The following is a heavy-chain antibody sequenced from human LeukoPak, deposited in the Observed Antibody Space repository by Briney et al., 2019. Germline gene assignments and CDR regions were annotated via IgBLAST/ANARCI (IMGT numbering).Heavy chain of an antibody. CDR2: TSSSGSTI. CDR1: GFTFSSYE. J-gene: IGHJ3*02. D-gene: IGHD2-15*01. CDR3: ARDGAPRYCSGGSCYPVSDAFDI. Sequence: GGSLRLSCAASGFTFSSYEMNWVRQAPGKGLEWVSYTSSSGSTIYYADSVKGRFTISRDNAKNSLYLQMNSLRAEDTAVYYCARDGAPRYCSGGSCYPVSDAFDIWGQGTMVTVSS. V-gene: IGHV3-48*03.